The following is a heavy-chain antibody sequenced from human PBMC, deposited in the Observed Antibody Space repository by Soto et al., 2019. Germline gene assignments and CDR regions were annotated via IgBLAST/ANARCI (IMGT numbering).Heavy chain of an antibody. V-gene: IGHV4-34*01. Sequence: ASETLSLTCDVHGDSLSGYAWSWIRQPPGKGLEWIGEITFRGVTNYHPSLKSRVPMSVDTSKNRISLNMSSVTAADTALYFCARKLEASVRHVEWFSYKWFDPWGPGTLVTVSS. CDR3: ARKLEASVRHVEWFSYKWFDP. J-gene: IGHJ5*02. CDR1: GDSLSGYA. CDR2: ITFRGVT. D-gene: IGHD3-9*01.